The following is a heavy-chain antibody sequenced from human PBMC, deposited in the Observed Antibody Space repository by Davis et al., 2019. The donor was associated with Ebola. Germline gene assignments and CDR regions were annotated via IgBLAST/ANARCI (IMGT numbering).Heavy chain of an antibody. D-gene: IGHD1-26*01. J-gene: IGHJ4*02. CDR2: INSDGSST. Sequence: GESLKISCAASGFTFSSYAMSWVSQAPGKGLEWVSRINSDGSSTSYADSVKGRFTISRDNAKNTLYLQMNSLRAEDTAVYYCVSDWEYYFDYWGQGTLVTVSS. CDR1: GFTFSSYA. CDR3: VSDWEYYFDY. V-gene: IGHV3-74*01.